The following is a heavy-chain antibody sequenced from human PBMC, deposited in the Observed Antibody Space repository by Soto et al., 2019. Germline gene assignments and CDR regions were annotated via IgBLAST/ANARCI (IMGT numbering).Heavy chain of an antibody. CDR2: ISGSGGST. V-gene: IGHV3-23*01. D-gene: IGHD3-16*01. CDR3: AKDVEDDYIWGSYSYLDY. CDR1: GFTFSSYA. Sequence: GGSLRLSCAASGFTFSSYAMSWVRQAPGKGLEWVSAISGSGGSTYYADSVKGRFTISRDNSKNTLYLQMNSLRAEDTAVYYCAKDVEDDYIWGSYSYLDYWGQGTLVTVSS. J-gene: IGHJ4*02.